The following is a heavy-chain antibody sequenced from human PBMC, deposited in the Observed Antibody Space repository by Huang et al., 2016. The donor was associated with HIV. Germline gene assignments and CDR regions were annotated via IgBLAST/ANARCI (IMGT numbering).Heavy chain of an antibody. CDR3: AAGYDTYYDI. CDR1: GYTLTELY. J-gene: IGHJ3*02. V-gene: IGHV1-24*01. CDR2: FAPEHGET. D-gene: IGHD2-21*01. Sequence: WAEVKKPGASVKVSCKVSGYTLTELYIHWVRQAPGKGREWMGGFAPEHGETIYAQNFQGRGTMTEDTSTDTAYMELHSLRPEDTAVYYCAAGYDTYYDIWGQGTMVIASS.